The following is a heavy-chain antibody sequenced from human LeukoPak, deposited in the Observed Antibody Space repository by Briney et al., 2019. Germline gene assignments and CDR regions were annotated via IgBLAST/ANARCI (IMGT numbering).Heavy chain of an antibody. J-gene: IGHJ4*02. CDR3: ATRIGGGTSYYFDY. V-gene: IGHV4-4*07. CDR2: IHTTGST. D-gene: IGHD6-6*01. Sequence: PSETLSLTCIVSGDSISSYYWSWIRQPAGKGLEWIGRIHTTGSTNYNPSLNSRVTMSLDTSKNQFSLKLTSVTAADTAVYFCATRIGGGTSYYFDYWGQGSLVTVSS. CDR1: GDSISSYY.